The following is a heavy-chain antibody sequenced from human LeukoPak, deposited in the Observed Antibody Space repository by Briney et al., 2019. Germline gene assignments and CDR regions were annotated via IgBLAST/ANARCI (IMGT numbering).Heavy chain of an antibody. CDR1: GFTFSSYG. CDR3: AKREAHYGDYVYFQH. CDR2: VSYDGSNK. J-gene: IGHJ1*01. V-gene: IGHV3-30*18. D-gene: IGHD4-17*01. Sequence: PGGSLRLSCAASGFTFSSYGMHWVRQAPGKGLEWVAVVSYDGSNKYYADSVKGRFTISRDNSKNTLHLQMNSLRAEDTAVYYCAKREAHYGDYVYFQHWGQGTRVTVSS.